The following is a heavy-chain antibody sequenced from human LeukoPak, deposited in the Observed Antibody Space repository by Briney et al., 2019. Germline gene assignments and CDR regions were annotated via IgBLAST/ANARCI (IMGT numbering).Heavy chain of an antibody. CDR1: GFTFTSYN. D-gene: IGHD1-1*01. J-gene: IGHJ6*03. CDR3: ARGTTNYYYYYMDV. Sequence: GGSLRLSCAASGFTFTSYNMNWVRQAPGKGLEWVSYISSSSSTIYYADSVKGRFTISRDNAKNSLYLQMNSLRAEDTAVYYCARGTTNYYYYYMDVWGKGTTVTVSS. CDR2: ISSSSSTI. V-gene: IGHV3-48*01.